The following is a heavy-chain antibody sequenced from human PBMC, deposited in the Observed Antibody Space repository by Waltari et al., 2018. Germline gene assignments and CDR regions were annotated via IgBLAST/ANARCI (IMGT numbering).Heavy chain of an antibody. CDR3: ARDLGAMKVTSALEI. CDR2: IIPIFGTS. V-gene: IGHV1-69*05. D-gene: IGHD3-10*01. Sequence: QVQLVQSGAEVKRPGSSVKVSCRAYGGIFTTYAIRWVRQAPGQGLEWMGGIIPIFGTSNSAQKFQGRLTITSDESTSTAYMELSSLRPEDTAVYFCARDLGAMKVTSALEIWGQGTRVTVSS. CDR1: GGIFTTYA. J-gene: IGHJ3*02.